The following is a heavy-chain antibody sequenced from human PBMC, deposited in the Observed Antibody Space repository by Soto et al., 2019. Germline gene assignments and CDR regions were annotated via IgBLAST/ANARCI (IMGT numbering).Heavy chain of an antibody. CDR2: ISYDGSNK. CDR1: GFTFSSYA. J-gene: IGHJ4*02. CDR3: ARARLRLGELSSAFDY. V-gene: IGHV3-30-3*01. D-gene: IGHD3-16*02. Sequence: QVQLVESGGGVVQPGRSLRLSCAASGFTFSSYAMHWVRQAPGKGLEWVAVISYDGSNKYYADSVKGRFTISRDNSKNTLYLQMNRLRAEDTAVYYCARARLRLGELSSAFDYWGQGTLVTVSS.